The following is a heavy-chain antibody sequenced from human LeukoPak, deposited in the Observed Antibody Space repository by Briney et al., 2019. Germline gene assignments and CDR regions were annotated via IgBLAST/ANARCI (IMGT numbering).Heavy chain of an antibody. CDR2: INHSGST. D-gene: IGHD3-22*01. V-gene: IGHV4-34*01. J-gene: IGHJ4*02. CDR3: ARGFRYYYDSSGYPN. CDR1: GGSFSGYY. Sequence: PSETLSLTXAVYGGSFSGYYWSWIRQPPGKGMEWIGAINHSGSTNYNPSLKSRVTISVDTSKNQFSLKLSSVTAADTAVYYCARGFRYYYDSSGYPNWGQGTLVTVSS.